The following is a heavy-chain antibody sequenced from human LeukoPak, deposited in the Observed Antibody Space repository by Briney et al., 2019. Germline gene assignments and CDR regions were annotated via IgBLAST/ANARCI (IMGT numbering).Heavy chain of an antibody. V-gene: IGHV1-8*03. J-gene: IGHJ4*02. CDR2: MNPNSGNT. Sequence: ASVKVSCKASGYTFTSYDINWVRQATGQGLEWMGWMNPNSGNTGYAQKFQGRVTITRNTSISTAYMELSSLRSEDTAVYYCALEYYYDSSGYPRVFDYWGQGTLVTVSS. CDR3: ALEYYYDSSGYPRVFDY. D-gene: IGHD3-22*01. CDR1: GYTFTSYD.